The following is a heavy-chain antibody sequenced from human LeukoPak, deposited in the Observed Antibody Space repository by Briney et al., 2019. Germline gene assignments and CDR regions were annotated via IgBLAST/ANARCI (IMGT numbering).Heavy chain of an antibody. Sequence: GGSLRLSCAASGFTLTNYVWTWIRQAPGKGLERVSVIYSGGGTYYADFVRGRFTISRDSSNNTLYLQMNSLRVEDTAIYYCASAMNFGHFDLWGRGTLVTVSS. CDR2: IYSGGGT. CDR3: ASAMNFGHFDL. D-gene: IGHD2-2*01. CDR1: GFTLTNYV. J-gene: IGHJ2*01. V-gene: IGHV3-23*03.